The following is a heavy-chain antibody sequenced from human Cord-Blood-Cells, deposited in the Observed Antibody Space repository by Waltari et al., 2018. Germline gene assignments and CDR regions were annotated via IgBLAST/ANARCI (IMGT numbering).Heavy chain of an antibody. Sequence: QVQLQQWGAGLLKPSETLSLPCAVYGGSFSGYYWSWIAQPPGKGLEWIGESNHSGSTNYNPSLKSRVTISVDTSKNQFSLKLSSVTAADTAVYYCARRRTGDEGQIDYWGQGTLVTVSS. J-gene: IGHJ4*02. D-gene: IGHD7-27*01. V-gene: IGHV4-34*01. CDR2: SNHSGST. CDR1: GGSFSGYY. CDR3: ARRRTGDEGQIDY.